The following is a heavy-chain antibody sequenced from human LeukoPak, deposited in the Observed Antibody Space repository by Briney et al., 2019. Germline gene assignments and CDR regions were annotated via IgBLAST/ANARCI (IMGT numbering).Heavy chain of an antibody. CDR1: GFTFSSFG. Sequence: GGSLRLSCAASGFTFSSFGLHWVRQAPGKGLEWVALIRSDGSSKNYADSVKGRFTISSDTSKNTVHLQMNNLRAEDTAVYYCAKWSGDYPSYYLDYWGQGTLVTVSS. J-gene: IGHJ4*02. D-gene: IGHD4-17*01. V-gene: IGHV3-30*02. CDR2: IRSDGSSK. CDR3: AKWSGDYPSYYLDY.